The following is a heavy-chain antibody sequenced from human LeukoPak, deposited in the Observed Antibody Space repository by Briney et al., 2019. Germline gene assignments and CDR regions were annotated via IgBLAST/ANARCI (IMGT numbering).Heavy chain of an antibody. CDR1: GGSISSYY. J-gene: IGHJ3*01. CDR3: ATTQTWELHAFAF. CDR2: IFYSGST. V-gene: IGHV4-59*08. D-gene: IGHD1-26*01. Sequence: SETLSLTCTVSGGSISSYYWSWIRQPPGKGLEWIGYIFYSGSTNYNPSLKSRVTISEDTSKNQFSLKLSSVTAADTAVYYCATTQTWELHAFAFWGQGTMVTVSS.